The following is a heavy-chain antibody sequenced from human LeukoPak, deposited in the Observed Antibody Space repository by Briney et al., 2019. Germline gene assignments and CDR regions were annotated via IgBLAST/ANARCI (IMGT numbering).Heavy chain of an antibody. CDR2: INPSGGST. CDR1: GYTFTSYY. Sequence: ASVKASCKASGYTFTSYYMHWVRQAPGQGLEWMGIINPSGGSTSYAQKFQGRVTMTRDTSTSTVYMELSSLRSEDTAVYYCARFLLATRRGNWFDPWGQGTLVTVSS. J-gene: IGHJ5*02. CDR3: ARFLLATRRGNWFDP. V-gene: IGHV1-46*01. D-gene: IGHD6-6*01.